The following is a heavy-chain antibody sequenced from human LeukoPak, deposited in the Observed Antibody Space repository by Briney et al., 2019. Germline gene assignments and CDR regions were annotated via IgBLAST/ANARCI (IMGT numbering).Heavy chain of an antibody. D-gene: IGHD6-19*01. J-gene: IGHJ4*02. CDR2: IPYSGST. V-gene: IGHV4-39*01. CDR3: ASLGDCSGWSRRSERFDY. CDR1: GGSISSSSYY. Sequence: SETLSLTCTVSGGSISSSSYYWGWIRQPPGKGLEWIGSIPYSGSTYYNPSLKSRVTISVDTSKNQFSLKLSSVTAADTAVYYCASLGDCSGWSRRSERFDYWGQGTLVTVSS.